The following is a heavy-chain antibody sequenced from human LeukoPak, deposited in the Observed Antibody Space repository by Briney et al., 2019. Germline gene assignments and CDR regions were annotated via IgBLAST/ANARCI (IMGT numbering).Heavy chain of an antibody. Sequence: SVKVSCKASGGTFSSYAISWVRQAPGQGLEWMGGIIPIFGTANYAQKFQGRVTITTDESTSTAYMELSSLRSEDTAVYYCARAPSAYSSSWYYFDYWGQGTLVTVSS. CDR1: GGTFSSYA. D-gene: IGHD6-13*01. J-gene: IGHJ4*02. V-gene: IGHV1-69*05. CDR3: ARAPSAYSSSWYYFDY. CDR2: IIPIFGTA.